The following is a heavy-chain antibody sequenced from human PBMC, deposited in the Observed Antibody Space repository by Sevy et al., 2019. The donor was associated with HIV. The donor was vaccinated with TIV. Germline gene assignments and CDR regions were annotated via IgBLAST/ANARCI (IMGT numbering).Heavy chain of an antibody. Sequence: GEALKISCAASGFTFSNYWMHWVRQVPGKGPVWVSRINSDGTTTDYADSVKGRFTISRDNAKNTRFLQMSGLRADDTAVYFCGRAVPYNWNYVYNNYMDVWGKGTTVTVSS. CDR1: GFTFSNYW. V-gene: IGHV3-74*01. CDR2: INSDGTTT. J-gene: IGHJ6*03. D-gene: IGHD1-7*01. CDR3: GRAVPYNWNYVYNNYMDV.